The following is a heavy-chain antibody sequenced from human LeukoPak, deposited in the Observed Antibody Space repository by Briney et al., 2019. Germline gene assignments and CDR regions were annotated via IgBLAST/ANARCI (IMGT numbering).Heavy chain of an antibody. CDR2: ISGGGGNT. CDR1: GFTFSSFA. Sequence: PGGSLRLSCAASGFTFSSFAMSWVRQPPGKGLEWVSAISGGGGNTYHADSVKGRFTISRDNAKNSLYLQMNSLRAEDTAVYYCARVGVRAAAGIIRYYYYYMDVWGKGTTVTVSS. J-gene: IGHJ6*03. D-gene: IGHD6-13*01. V-gene: IGHV3-23*01. CDR3: ARVGVRAAAGIIRYYYYYMDV.